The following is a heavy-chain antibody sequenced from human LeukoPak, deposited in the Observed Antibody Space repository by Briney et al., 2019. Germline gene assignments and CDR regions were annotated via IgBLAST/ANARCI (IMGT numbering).Heavy chain of an antibody. CDR3: AKGSGSIAVDNLCVY. CDR1: GFTFSSYA. D-gene: IGHD6-19*01. V-gene: IGHV3-23*01. Sequence: PGGSLRLSCAASGFTFSSYAMSWVRQAPGKGLEWVSVISGSGGSTYYADSVKGRFTISRDNSKNTLFLQMNSLSAEDTAIYYCAKGSGSIAVDNLCVYWGQGTLVTVSS. J-gene: IGHJ4*02. CDR2: ISGSGGST.